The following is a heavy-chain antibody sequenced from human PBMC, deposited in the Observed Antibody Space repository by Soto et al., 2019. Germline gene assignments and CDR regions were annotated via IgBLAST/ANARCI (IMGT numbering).Heavy chain of an antibody. J-gene: IGHJ6*02. CDR1: GGSFRSYA. V-gene: IGHV1-69*13. Sequence: GTSVKLSCEACGGSFRSYAISWVRQAPRQGLEWMGGIIPIFGTANYAQKFQGRVTITADESTSTAYMELSSLRSEDTAVYYCARDQSINCSSTSCYEYYYYYGMDVWGQGTTVTVSS. CDR3: ARDQSINCSSTSCYEYYYYYGMDV. CDR2: IIPIFGTA. D-gene: IGHD2-2*01.